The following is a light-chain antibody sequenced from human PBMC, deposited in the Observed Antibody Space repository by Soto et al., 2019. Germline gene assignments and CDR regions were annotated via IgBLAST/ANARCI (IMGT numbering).Light chain of an antibody. CDR2: KAS. Sequence: DIQMTQSPSTLSASVGDTVTVTCRASLSINNWLAWYQQKPGKAPQLLLFKASVLESGVPSRFSGSGSGTEFTLTISSLQPGDFATYYCQQYNSFPWTFGQGTRVEI. V-gene: IGKV1-5*03. CDR1: LSINNW. CDR3: QQYNSFPWT. J-gene: IGKJ1*01.